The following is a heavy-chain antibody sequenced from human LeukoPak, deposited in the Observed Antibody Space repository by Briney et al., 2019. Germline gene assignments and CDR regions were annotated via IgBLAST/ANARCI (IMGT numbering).Heavy chain of an antibody. Sequence: GGSLRLSCAASGFTFSSYWMSRVRQAPGKGLEWVANIKQDGSEKYYVDSVKGRFTISRDNAKNSLYLQMNSLRAEDTAVYYCTKGLQTTVFGVDTLFDYWGQGTLVTASS. CDR2: IKQDGSEK. D-gene: IGHD3-3*01. CDR1: GFTFSSYW. J-gene: IGHJ4*02. CDR3: TKGLQTTVFGVDTLFDY. V-gene: IGHV3-7*03.